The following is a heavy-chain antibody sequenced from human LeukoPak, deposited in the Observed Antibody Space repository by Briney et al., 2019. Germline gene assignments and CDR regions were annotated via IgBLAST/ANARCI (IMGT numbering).Heavy chain of an antibody. CDR2: IYSGGTT. Sequence: PGGSLRLSCAASEFTVSSNYMSWVRQAPGKGLEWVSVIYSGGTTKYAGSVEGRFTISRDNSKNTVFLQMNSLRAEDTAVYYCVRDIYGYNPFDYWGQGTLVTVSS. D-gene: IGHD5-24*01. CDR1: EFTVSSNY. V-gene: IGHV3-53*01. J-gene: IGHJ4*02. CDR3: VRDIYGYNPFDY.